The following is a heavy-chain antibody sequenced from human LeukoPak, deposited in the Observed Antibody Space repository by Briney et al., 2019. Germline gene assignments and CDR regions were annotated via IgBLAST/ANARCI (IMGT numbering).Heavy chain of an antibody. Sequence: GGSLRLSCAASGFTFSSYGMHWVRQAPGKGLEWVAVIWYDGSNKYYADSVKGRFTISRDNSKNTLYLQMNSLRAEDTSVYYCANAEGYYDNSGNDAFDIWGQGTMVTVSS. CDR1: GFTFSSYG. D-gene: IGHD3-22*01. J-gene: IGHJ3*02. CDR2: IWYDGSNK. CDR3: ANAEGYYDNSGNDAFDI. V-gene: IGHV3-33*06.